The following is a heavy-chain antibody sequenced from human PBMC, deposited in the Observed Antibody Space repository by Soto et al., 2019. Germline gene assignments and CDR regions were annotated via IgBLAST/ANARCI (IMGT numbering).Heavy chain of an antibody. CDR3: ATRDPGHY. CDR1: GYTFTTYY. CDR2: ISPDGGRT. J-gene: IGHJ4*02. V-gene: IGHV1-46*01. Sequence: ASMKVSCRASGYTFTTYYMHWMQQAPGQGLEWMGIISPDGGRTSYAQKFQGRVTMTRDTSTSTVYMELSSLRSEDTAVYYCATRDPGHYWGQGTLVTVSS.